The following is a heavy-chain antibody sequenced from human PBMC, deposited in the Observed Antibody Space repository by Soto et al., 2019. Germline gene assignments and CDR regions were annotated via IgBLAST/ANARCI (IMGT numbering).Heavy chain of an antibody. CDR2: IRSKAYGGTT. J-gene: IGHJ6*02. Sequence: GGSLRLSCTASGFTFGDYAMSWFRQAPGKGLEWVGFIRSKAYGGTTEYAASVKGRFTSSRDDSKSIAYLQMNSLKTEDTAVYYCTRDRIRYYDFWSGYYPPYYYYGMDVWGQGTTVTVSS. V-gene: IGHV3-49*03. CDR1: GFTFGDYA. CDR3: TRDRIRYYDFWSGYYPPYYYYGMDV. D-gene: IGHD3-3*01.